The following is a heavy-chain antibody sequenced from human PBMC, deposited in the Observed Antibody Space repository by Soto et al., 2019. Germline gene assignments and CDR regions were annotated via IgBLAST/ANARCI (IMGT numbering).Heavy chain of an antibody. CDR2: ISSSSSTI. CDR3: ARDGTTVTDDAFDI. CDR1: GFTFSSYS. J-gene: IGHJ3*02. Sequence: EVQLVESGGGLVQPGGSLRLSCAASGFTFSSYSMNWVRQAPGKGLEWVSYISSSSSTIYYADSVKGRFTISRDNAKNSLYLQMNSLRAEDTAVYYCARDGTTVTDDAFDIWGQGTMVTVSS. V-gene: IGHV3-48*01. D-gene: IGHD4-17*01.